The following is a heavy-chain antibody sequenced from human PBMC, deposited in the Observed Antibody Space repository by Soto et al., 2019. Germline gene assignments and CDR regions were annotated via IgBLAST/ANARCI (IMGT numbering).Heavy chain of an antibody. J-gene: IGHJ4*02. Sequence: PSETLSLTCSVSGGSISSGYWTWIRQPPGKGLEWIGYIYYGGSINYNPSLKSRVIISVDTSKNQFSLKLTSVTAADTAVYYCARDKIPGLFAYWGQGTLVTVYS. CDR3: ARDKIPGLFAY. D-gene: IGHD2-21*01. CDR2: IYYGGSI. CDR1: GGSISSGY. V-gene: IGHV4-59*12.